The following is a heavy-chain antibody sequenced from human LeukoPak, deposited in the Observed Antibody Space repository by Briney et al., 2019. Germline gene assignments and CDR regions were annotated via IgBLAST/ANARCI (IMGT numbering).Heavy chain of an antibody. D-gene: IGHD4-11*01. CDR1: GGSISSSNYY. Sequence: SETLSLTCAVSGGSISSSNYYWGWIRQPPGKGLEWIASIYYSGYTYYNPSLKSRATISVETSKNQFSLNLNSVTAADTAVYFCARPAGAGFDDYHAPFDSWGQGTLVTVSS. CDR3: ARPAGAGFDDYHAPFDS. J-gene: IGHJ4*02. V-gene: IGHV4-39*01. CDR2: IYYSGYT.